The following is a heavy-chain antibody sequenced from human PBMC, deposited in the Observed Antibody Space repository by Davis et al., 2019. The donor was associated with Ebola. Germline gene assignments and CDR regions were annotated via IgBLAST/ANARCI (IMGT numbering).Heavy chain of an antibody. CDR2: IIPILGIA. J-gene: IGHJ5*01. V-gene: IGHV1-69*10. CDR1: GGTFSSYA. D-gene: IGHD1-26*01. Sequence: SVKVSCKASGGTFSSYAISWVRQAPGQGLEWMGGIIPILGIANYAQKFQGRVTITADESTSTAYMELSSLRSDDTVVYYCAREAGATTRIYDSWGQGTLVTVSS. CDR3: AREAGATTRIYDS.